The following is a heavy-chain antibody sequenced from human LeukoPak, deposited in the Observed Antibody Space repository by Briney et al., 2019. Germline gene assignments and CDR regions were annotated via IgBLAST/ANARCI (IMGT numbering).Heavy chain of an antibody. V-gene: IGHV3-30*04. CDR1: GHSFNTYA. CDR3: ARALDV. CDR2: ISYDGSYT. J-gene: IGHJ6*04. Sequence: GGSLRLSCVDSGHSFNTYAMHWVRQAPGKGLEWVAAISYDGSYTYYRDSVRGRFTISRDNSKNTMYLQMNSLRAEDTAMYYCARALDVWGKGTTVTVSS.